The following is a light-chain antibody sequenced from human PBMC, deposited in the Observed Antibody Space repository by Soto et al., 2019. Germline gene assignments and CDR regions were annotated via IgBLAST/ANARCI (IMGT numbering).Light chain of an antibody. Sequence: QSVLTQPASVSGSPGQSITISCTGTSSDVGTYNLVSWYQQHPGKAPKLMIYEGSKRPSGVSNRFSGSKSGNTASLTISGLQAEDEADYYCCSHATRGYVFGTGTKLTVL. CDR3: CSHATRGYV. CDR2: EGS. J-gene: IGLJ1*01. CDR1: SSDVGTYNL. V-gene: IGLV2-23*01.